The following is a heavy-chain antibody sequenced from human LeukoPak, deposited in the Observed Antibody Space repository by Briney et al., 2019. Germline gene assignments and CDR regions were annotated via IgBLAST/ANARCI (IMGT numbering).Heavy chain of an antibody. CDR3: ANFDLLWRFDY. D-gene: IGHD3-10*01. J-gene: IGHJ4*02. Sequence: RGTLRLSCAASGFTFSSYGMSWVRQAPGKGLEWVSAISGSGGSTYYADSVKGRFTISRDNSKNTLYLQMNSLRAEDTAVYYCANFDLLWRFDYWGQGTLVTVSS. CDR1: GFTFSSYG. CDR2: ISGSGGST. V-gene: IGHV3-23*01.